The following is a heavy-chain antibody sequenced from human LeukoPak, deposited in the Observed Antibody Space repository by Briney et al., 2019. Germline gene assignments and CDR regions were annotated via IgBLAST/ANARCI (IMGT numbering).Heavy chain of an antibody. D-gene: IGHD5-12*01. Sequence: GESLKITCKGSGYSFSSYWINWVRQMPGKGLEWMGRIDPSDSYTNYNPSFQGHVTISADKSISTAYLQWSSLMASDTAMYYCASRGYGTFDSWGQGTLVTVSS. CDR2: IDPSDSYT. V-gene: IGHV5-10-1*01. CDR3: ASRGYGTFDS. J-gene: IGHJ4*02. CDR1: GYSFSSYW.